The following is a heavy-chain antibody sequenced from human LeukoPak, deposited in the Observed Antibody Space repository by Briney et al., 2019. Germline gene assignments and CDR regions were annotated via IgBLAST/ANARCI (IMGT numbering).Heavy chain of an antibody. CDR2: IYYSGST. CDR3: AKLGNYDLMIDY. Sequence: KASETLSLTCTVSGGSISSYYWSWIRQPPGKGLEWIGYIYYSGSTYYNPSLKSRVTISVDTSKNQFSLKLSSVTAADTAVYYCAKLGNYDLMIDYWGQGTLVTVSS. V-gene: IGHV4-59*12. J-gene: IGHJ4*02. D-gene: IGHD3-3*01. CDR1: GGSISSYY.